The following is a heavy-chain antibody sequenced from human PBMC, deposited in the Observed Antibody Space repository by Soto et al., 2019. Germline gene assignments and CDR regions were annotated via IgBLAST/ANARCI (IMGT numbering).Heavy chain of an antibody. V-gene: IGHV4-59*01. D-gene: IGHD4-4*01. CDR3: ARVRSDHSHYYYYYYGMDV. Sequence: SETLSLTCTVSGGSISSYYWSWIRQPPGKGLEWIGYIYHSGSTNYNPSLKSRVTISIDTSKNQFSLKLSSVTAADTAVYYCARVRSDHSHYYYYYYGMDVWGQGTTVTVSS. CDR1: GGSISSYY. CDR2: IYHSGST. J-gene: IGHJ6*02.